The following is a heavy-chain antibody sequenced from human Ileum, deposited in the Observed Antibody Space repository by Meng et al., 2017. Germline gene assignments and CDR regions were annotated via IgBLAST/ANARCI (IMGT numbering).Heavy chain of an antibody. CDR2: MYFSGST. Sequence: GELQESGPGRVRPSETLSLTCTISGGSVNTGSYYWSWIRQPPGKGLEWIGYMYFSGSTKYNASLKSRVSISVDTSKKQFSLNLTSVTAADTAVYYCARGHYDKYFDSWGQGTLVTVSS. J-gene: IGHJ4*02. CDR1: GGSVNTGSYY. V-gene: IGHV4-61*01. D-gene: IGHD3-22*01. CDR3: ARGHYDKYFDS.